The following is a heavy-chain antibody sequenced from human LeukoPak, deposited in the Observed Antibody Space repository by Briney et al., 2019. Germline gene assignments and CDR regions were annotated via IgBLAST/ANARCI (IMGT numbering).Heavy chain of an antibody. CDR1: GFIFKDYW. J-gene: IGHJ4*02. CDR3: ARVRAGSYFDY. Sequence: PGGSLRLSCAASGFIFKDYWMIWVRQAPGKGLEWVANIKQDGSEKYYVDSVKGRFTISRDNAKNSLYLQMNSLRADDTAVYYCARVRAGSYFDYWGQGTPVIVSS. V-gene: IGHV3-7*01. CDR2: IKQDGSEK. D-gene: IGHD3-10*01.